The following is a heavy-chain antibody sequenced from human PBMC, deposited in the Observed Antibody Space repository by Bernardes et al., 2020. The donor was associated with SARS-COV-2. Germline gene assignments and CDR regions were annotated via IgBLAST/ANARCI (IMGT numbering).Heavy chain of an antibody. J-gene: IGHJ5*02. Sequence: SETLSLTCAVYGGSFSGYYWSWIRQPPGKGLEWIGEINHSGSTNYNPSLKSRVTISVDTSKNQFSLKLSSVTAADTAVYYCARLRRALYCSGGSCYSVGNNWFDPWGQGTLVTVSS. D-gene: IGHD2-15*01. CDR3: ARLRRALYCSGGSCYSVGNNWFDP. V-gene: IGHV4-34*01. CDR2: INHSGST. CDR1: GGSFSGYY.